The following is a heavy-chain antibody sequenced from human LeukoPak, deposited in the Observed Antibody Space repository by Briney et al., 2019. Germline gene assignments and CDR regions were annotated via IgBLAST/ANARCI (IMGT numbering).Heavy chain of an antibody. D-gene: IGHD5-18*01. J-gene: IGHJ4*02. CDR2: ISYDGSNK. CDR1: GFTFSSYS. V-gene: IGHV3-30*18. Sequence: PGGSLRLSCAASGFTFSSYSMNWVRQAPGKGLEWVAVISYDGSNKYYADSVKGRFTISRDNSKNTLYLQMNSLRAEDTAVYYCAKVPRGYSYEGYFDYWGQGTLVTVSS. CDR3: AKVPRGYSYEGYFDY.